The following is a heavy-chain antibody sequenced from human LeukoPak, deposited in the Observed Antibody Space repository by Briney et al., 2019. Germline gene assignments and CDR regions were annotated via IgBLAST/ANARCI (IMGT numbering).Heavy chain of an antibody. J-gene: IGHJ6*04. D-gene: IGHD1-26*01. CDR2: IRSDGSDT. CDR1: GFTFSSYS. CDR3: ARDSGRYGYYMDV. Sequence: GGSLRLSCAASGFTFSSYSMNWVRQAPGEGLVWVSRIRSDGSDTRYAESVKGRFTISRDNAKNTLYLQMNSLRAEDTAVYYCARDSGRYGYYMDVWGKGTTVTVSS. V-gene: IGHV3-74*01.